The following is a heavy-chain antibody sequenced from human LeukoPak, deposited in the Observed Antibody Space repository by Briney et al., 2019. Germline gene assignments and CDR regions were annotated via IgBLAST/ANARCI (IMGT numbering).Heavy chain of an antibody. V-gene: IGHV4-59*08. Sequence: SETLSLTCTVSGGSISHYYWSWIRQPPGKGLEWIGYMYYSGGSTYNPSLKSRVTISVDMSKNQVFLKLSSVTAADTAVYYCARRIYHDFGRYSSGAIDSWGQGTLVTVSS. D-gene: IGHD4/OR15-4a*01. J-gene: IGHJ4*02. CDR3: ARRIYHDFGRYSSGAIDS. CDR1: GGSISHYY. CDR2: MYYSGGS.